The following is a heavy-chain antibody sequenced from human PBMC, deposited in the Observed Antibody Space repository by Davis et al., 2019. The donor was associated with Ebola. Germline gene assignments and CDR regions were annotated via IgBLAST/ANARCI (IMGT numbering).Heavy chain of an antibody. J-gene: IGHJ5*02. CDR2: VREKGNNYAT. D-gene: IGHD6-6*01. Sequence: PGGSLRLSCAASGSSLSESPMHWVRQAPGKGLEWVGRVREKGNNYATGYAESVKGRFTVSRDDSTNTAYLQMNSLKTEDTAVYYCSRQPKGSSRLDPWGQGTLVTVSS. CDR1: GSSLSESP. V-gene: IGHV3-73*01. CDR3: SRQPKGSSRLDP.